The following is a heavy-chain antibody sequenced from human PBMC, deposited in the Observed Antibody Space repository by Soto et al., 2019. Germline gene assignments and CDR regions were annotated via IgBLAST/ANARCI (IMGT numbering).Heavy chain of an antibody. CDR3: ARKHPLDSSAWYD. Sequence: GESLKISCKGSGESCTSYWIGWVRQMPGKGLEWMGMTYPGDSDTRYSPSFQGQVTISADRPTNTAYLHCASLKSSDTAMYWCARKHPLDSSAWYDWGRGTFVTVAS. J-gene: IGHJ4*02. D-gene: IGHD6-19*01. CDR1: GESCTSYW. V-gene: IGHV5-51*01. CDR2: TYPGDSDT.